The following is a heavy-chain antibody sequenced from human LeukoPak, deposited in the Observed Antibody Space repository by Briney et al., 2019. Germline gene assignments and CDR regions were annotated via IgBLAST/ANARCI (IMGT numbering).Heavy chain of an antibody. CDR1: GGSISSYY. V-gene: IGHV4-4*07. CDR3: ARDEDNWFDP. Sequence: SETLSLTCTVSGGSISSYYWSWIRQPAGKGLEWIGRIYTSGSTNYNPSLKTRLTMSVGASNKQFSLMLIPMTAADTAVYYCARDEDNWFDPWGQGTLVTVSS. J-gene: IGHJ5*02. CDR2: IYTSGST.